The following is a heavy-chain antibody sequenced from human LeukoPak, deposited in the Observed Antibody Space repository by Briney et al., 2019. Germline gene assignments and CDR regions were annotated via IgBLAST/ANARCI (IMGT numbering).Heavy chain of an antibody. CDR1: RFTFSSYV. D-gene: IGHD5-12*01. V-gene: IGHV3-21*01. Sequence: PGGSLRLSCAASRFTFSSYVMSWVRQAPGKGLEWVSSISSSSSYIYYADSVKGRFTISRDNAKNSLYLQMNSLRAEDTAVYYCARDQRGYSGYDLGRYYFDYWGQGTLVTVSS. J-gene: IGHJ4*02. CDR2: ISSSSSYI. CDR3: ARDQRGYSGYDLGRYYFDY.